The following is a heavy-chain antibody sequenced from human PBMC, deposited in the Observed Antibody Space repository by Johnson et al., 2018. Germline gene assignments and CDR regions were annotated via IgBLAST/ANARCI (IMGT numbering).Heavy chain of an antibody. CDR2: INSDGST. J-gene: IGHJ6*03. CDR1: GFTFSSFW. CDR3: ARDGYGPRWVHYYYMDV. V-gene: IGHV3-74*01. Sequence: VQLQESGGGLVQPGGSLRLSCAASGFTFSSFWMHWVRQAPGKGLVWVSRINSDGSTSYADSVKGRFTISRDNAKNTLYLQMNSLRAEDTAVYYCARDGYGPRWVHYYYMDVWGKGSTVTVSS. D-gene: IGHD5-18*01.